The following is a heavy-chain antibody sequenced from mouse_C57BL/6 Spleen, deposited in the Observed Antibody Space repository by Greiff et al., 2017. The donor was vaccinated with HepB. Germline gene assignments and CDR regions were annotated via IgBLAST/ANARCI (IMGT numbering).Heavy chain of an antibody. CDR2: ISDGGSYT. Sequence: EVKLMESGGGLVKPGGSLKLSCAASGFTFSSYAMSWVRQTPEKRLEWVATISDGGSYTYYPDNVKGRFTISRDNAKNNLYLQMSHLKSEDTAMYYCARGHPWYFDVWGTGTTVTVSS. CDR3: ARGHPWYFDV. V-gene: IGHV5-4*03. CDR1: GFTFSSYA. J-gene: IGHJ1*03.